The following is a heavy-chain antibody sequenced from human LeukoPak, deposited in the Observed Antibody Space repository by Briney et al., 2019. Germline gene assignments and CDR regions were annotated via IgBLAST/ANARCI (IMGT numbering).Heavy chain of an antibody. J-gene: IGHJ6*02. CDR1: GYTFTGYY. CDR2: INPNSGGT. CDR3: ARGRALRTDGGYYYYYGMDV. D-gene: IGHD2-8*01. Sequence: ASVKVSCKASGYTFTGYYMHWVRQAPGQGLEWMGWINPNSGGTNYAQKFQGWVTMTRDTSISTAYMELSRLRSDDTAVYYCARGRALRTDGGYYYYYGMDVWGQGTTVTVSS. V-gene: IGHV1-2*04.